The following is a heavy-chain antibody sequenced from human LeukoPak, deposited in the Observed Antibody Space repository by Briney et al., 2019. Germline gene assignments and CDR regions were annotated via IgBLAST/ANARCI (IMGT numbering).Heavy chain of an antibody. CDR3: ARDSPDTAMVPYFDY. CDR1: GGSISSGSYY. V-gene: IGHV4-61*02. Sequence: SQTLSLTCTVSGGSISSGSYYWSWIRQPAGKGLEWIGRIYTSGSTNYNPSLKSRVTISVDTSKNQFSLKLSSVTAADTAVYYCARDSPDTAMVPYFDYWGQGTLVTVSS. J-gene: IGHJ4*02. CDR2: IYTSGST. D-gene: IGHD5-18*01.